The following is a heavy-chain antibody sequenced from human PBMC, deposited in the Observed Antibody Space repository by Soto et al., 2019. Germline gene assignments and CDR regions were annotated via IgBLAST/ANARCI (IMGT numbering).Heavy chain of an antibody. J-gene: IGHJ4*02. Sequence: KPSETLSLTCSVSGGSITNYYWNWIRQPPGKGLEWIGHIFYSGNTNYSPSLKSRVTISVDLSKNHFSLKFNSVTAADTAVYYCARQSSTTVVTTAHFDYWGQGALVTV. CDR3: ARQSSTTVVTTAHFDY. V-gene: IGHV4-59*08. CDR2: IFYSGNT. D-gene: IGHD4-17*01. CDR1: GGSITNYY.